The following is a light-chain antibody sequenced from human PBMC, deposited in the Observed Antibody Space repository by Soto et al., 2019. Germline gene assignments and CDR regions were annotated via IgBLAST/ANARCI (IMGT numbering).Light chain of an antibody. Sequence: DIQMTQSPSSLSASVGDRITITCRASQSISSYLNWYQQKPGKAPNLLIYGAASLQSGVPSRFSGTGSGTDITLTISSLQPEDFATYYCQQSDRIPRTFGQGTKVDIK. CDR3: QQSDRIPRT. J-gene: IGKJ1*01. V-gene: IGKV1-39*01. CDR1: QSISSY. CDR2: GAA.